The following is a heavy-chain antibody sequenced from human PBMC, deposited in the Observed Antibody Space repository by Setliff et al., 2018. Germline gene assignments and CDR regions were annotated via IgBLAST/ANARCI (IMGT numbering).Heavy chain of an antibody. J-gene: IGHJ6*02. CDR3: ARANDYSSGWYFYYYGMEV. V-gene: IGHV1-18*01. Sequence: GASVKVSCKASGYTFTSYGISWVRQAPGQGLEWMGWISAYNGNTNYAQKLQGRVTMTTDTSTSTAYMELGSLRSDDTAVYYCARANDYSSGWYFYYYGMEVWGQGTTVTVS. D-gene: IGHD6-19*01. CDR2: ISAYNGNT. CDR1: GYTFTSYG.